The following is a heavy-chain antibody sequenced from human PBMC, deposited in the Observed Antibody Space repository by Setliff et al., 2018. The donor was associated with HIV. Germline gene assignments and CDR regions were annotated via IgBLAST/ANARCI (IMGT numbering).Heavy chain of an antibody. CDR3: ARPSFGIGGGANFDS. D-gene: IGHD3-3*01. J-gene: IGHJ4*02. CDR2: IYYSGNT. Sequence: SETLSLTCNVSDGSISSSSYYWAWIRQPPGKGLEWIGTIYYSGNTYYRPSLKSRVTVSIDTSKNQFSLRLNSVTAADTAVYYCARPSFGIGGGANFDSWGRGTLVTVSS. CDR1: DGSISSSSYY. V-gene: IGHV4-39*01.